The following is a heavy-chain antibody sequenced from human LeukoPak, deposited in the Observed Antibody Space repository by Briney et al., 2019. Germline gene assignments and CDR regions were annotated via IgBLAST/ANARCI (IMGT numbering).Heavy chain of an antibody. D-gene: IGHD2-2*01. J-gene: IGHJ4*02. CDR3: AKSTESSWRRPIDQ. CDR2: LGGGGTS. Sequence: PGGSLRLSCTTSRDTFNTYAMTWARQAPGKGLEWVSTLGGGGTSLYADSVKGRFTISRDNSKNTLYLQMKSLRADDTAVFYCAKSTESSWRRPIDQWGQGTLVTVSS. CDR1: RDTFNTYA. V-gene: IGHV3-23*01.